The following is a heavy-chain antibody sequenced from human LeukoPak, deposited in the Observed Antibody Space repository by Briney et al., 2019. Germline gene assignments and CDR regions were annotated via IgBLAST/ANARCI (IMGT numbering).Heavy chain of an antibody. CDR2: IYYSGST. J-gene: IGHJ4*02. CDR3: ARVRFWSGYYRHYFDY. D-gene: IGHD3-3*01. Sequence: SETLSLTCTVSGGSISSSSYYWGWIRQPPGKGLEWIGSIYYSGSTYYNPSLKSRVTISVDTSKNQFSLKLSSVTAADTAVYYCARVRFWSGYYRHYFDYWGQGILVTVSS. CDR1: GGSISSSSYY. V-gene: IGHV4-39*07.